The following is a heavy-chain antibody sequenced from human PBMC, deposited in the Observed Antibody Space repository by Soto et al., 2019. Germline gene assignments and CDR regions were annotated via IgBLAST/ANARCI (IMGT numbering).Heavy chain of an antibody. V-gene: IGHV3-21*01. D-gene: IGHD3-22*01. CDR3: ERGGYGPSGYH. CDR1: RFTFSNYS. Sequence: GGSLRLSCAASRFTFSNYSMNWVRQAPGKGLEWVSSISSTGSHTYYADSVKGRFTISRDNAKSSLYLQMDSLRADDTAVYYCERGGYGPSGYHWGQGTLVTVSS. CDR2: ISSTGSHT. J-gene: IGHJ4*02.